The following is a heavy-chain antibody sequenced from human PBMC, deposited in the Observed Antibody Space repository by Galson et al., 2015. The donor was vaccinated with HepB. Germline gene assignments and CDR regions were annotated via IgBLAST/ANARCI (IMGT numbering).Heavy chain of an antibody. Sequence: LSLTCTVSGDSMSIDYFWAWIRQPPGRGLEWIGSVYYTGTTYYNPSFKTRVNISVDTSKNQFSLNLTSVTVADTAVYYCARGPAMSWFDPWGQGTLITVSS. V-gene: IGHV4-39*01. CDR3: ARGPAMSWFDP. CDR1: GDSMSIDYF. CDR2: VYYTGTT. J-gene: IGHJ5*02.